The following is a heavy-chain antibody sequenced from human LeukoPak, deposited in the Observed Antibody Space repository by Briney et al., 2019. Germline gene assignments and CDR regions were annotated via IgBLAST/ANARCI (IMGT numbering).Heavy chain of an antibody. Sequence: SETLSLTCAVYGGSFSGYYWSWIRQPPGKGLEWIGEINHSGSTNYNPSLKSRVTIPVDTSKNQFSLKLSSVTAADTAVYYCARVARIYYGSGSYSNNWFDPWGQGTLVTVSS. V-gene: IGHV4-34*01. D-gene: IGHD3-10*01. J-gene: IGHJ5*02. CDR1: GGSFSGYY. CDR3: ARVARIYYGSGSYSNNWFDP. CDR2: INHSGST.